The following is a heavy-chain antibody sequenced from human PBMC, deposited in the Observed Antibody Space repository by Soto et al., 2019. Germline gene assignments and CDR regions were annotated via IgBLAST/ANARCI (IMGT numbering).Heavy chain of an antibody. CDR3: ARGQFGQRDSSGYYYYYGMDV. Sequence: QVQLVQSGAEVKKPGSSVKVSCKASGGTFSSYAISWVRQAPGQGLEWMGGIIPIFGTANYAQKFQGRVTITADESTSTAYMELSSLRSEDTAVYYCARGQFGQRDSSGYYYYYGMDVWGQGTTVTVSS. CDR1: GGTFSSYA. J-gene: IGHJ6*02. V-gene: IGHV1-69*12. CDR2: IIPIFGTA. D-gene: IGHD3-22*01.